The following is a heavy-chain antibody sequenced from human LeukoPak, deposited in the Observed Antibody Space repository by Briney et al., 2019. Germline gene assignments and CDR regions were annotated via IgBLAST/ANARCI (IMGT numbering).Heavy chain of an antibody. D-gene: IGHD3-3*01. CDR3: ARGVPRYDFWSGYYKSDIDY. V-gene: IGHV1-46*01. CDR1: GYTFTSYY. J-gene: IGHJ4*02. Sequence: ASVKVSCKASGYTFTSYYMHWVRQAPGQGLEWMGIINPSGGSTSYAQKFQGRVTMTRDTSTSTVYMELSSLRSEDTAVYYCARGVPRYDFWSGYYKSDIDYWGQGTLVTVSS. CDR2: INPSGGST.